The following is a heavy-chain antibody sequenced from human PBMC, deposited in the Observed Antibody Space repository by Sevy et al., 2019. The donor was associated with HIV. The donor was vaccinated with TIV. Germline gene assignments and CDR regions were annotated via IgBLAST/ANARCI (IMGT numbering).Heavy chain of an antibody. CDR2: IKEDGSEK. V-gene: IGHV3-7*01. D-gene: IGHD3-9*01. J-gene: IGHJ4*02. Sequence: GGSLRLSCEASGFTFSNYWMSWVRQAPGKGLEWVANIKEDGSEKYYLDSVKGRFSLSRDNAKNSLYLQMDSLRAEDTAVHYCVRDGLASASDFDYWGQGTLVTVSS. CDR1: GFTFSNYW. CDR3: VRDGLASASDFDY.